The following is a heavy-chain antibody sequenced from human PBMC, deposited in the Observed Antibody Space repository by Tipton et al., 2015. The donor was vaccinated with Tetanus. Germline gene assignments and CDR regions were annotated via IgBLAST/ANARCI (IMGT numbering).Heavy chain of an antibody. CDR3: ARERNYPVWGLDS. D-gene: IGHD1-7*01. CDR2: ISYHATNI. CDR1: GFTFSSYG. V-gene: IGHV3-30*03. J-gene: IGHJ4*02. Sequence: RSLRLSCATSGFTFSSYGMHWVRQAPGKGLQWVAVISYHATNIHYLDSVEGRFSISRDNLKGTLFLQMNSLRPEDTALYYCARERNYPVWGLDSWGQGTLVTVSS.